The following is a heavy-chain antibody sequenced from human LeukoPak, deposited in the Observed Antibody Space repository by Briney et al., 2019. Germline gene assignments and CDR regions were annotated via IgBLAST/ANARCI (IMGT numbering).Heavy chain of an antibody. Sequence: SVKVSCKASGGTFSGYAISWVRQAPGQGLEWMGGIIPIFGTANYAQKFQGRVTITTDESTSTAYMELSSLRSEDTAVYYCARGPRNVDYYDSSGLWDWGQGTLVTVSS. CDR3: ARGPRNVDYYDSSGLWD. V-gene: IGHV1-69*05. CDR1: GGTFSGYA. D-gene: IGHD3-22*01. J-gene: IGHJ4*02. CDR2: IIPIFGTA.